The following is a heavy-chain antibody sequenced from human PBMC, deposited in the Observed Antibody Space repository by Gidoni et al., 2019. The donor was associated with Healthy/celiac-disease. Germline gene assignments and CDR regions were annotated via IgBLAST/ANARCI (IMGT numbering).Heavy chain of an antibody. Sequence: QVQLQQSGPGQLTPSVTLSLTCAVYGGSFCGYYWSWHRQLPGKGREWIGEINHSGNTNYNPSLKSGVTISVDTSKNQFSLKLSSVAVADRAGYYSAGGRGGTGYWGQGTLVTVSS. CDR1: GGSFCGYY. D-gene: IGHD2-15*01. J-gene: IGHJ4*02. CDR3: AGGRGGTGY. CDR2: INHSGNT. V-gene: IGHV4-34*01.